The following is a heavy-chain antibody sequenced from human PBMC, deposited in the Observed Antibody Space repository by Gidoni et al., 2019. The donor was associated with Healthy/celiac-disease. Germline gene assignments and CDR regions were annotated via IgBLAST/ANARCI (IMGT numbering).Heavy chain of an antibody. Sequence: EVQLVESGGGLVQPGGSLRLSCAASGFTFRSYSMNWVRQAPGKGLEWVSYISSSSSTIYYADSVKGRFTISRDNAKNSLYLQMNSLRDEDTAVYYCARDIAYYYGSGSYSGEGAFDYWGQGTLVTVSS. CDR1: GFTFRSYS. V-gene: IGHV3-48*02. CDR3: ARDIAYYYGSGSYSGEGAFDY. J-gene: IGHJ4*02. D-gene: IGHD3-10*01. CDR2: ISSSSSTI.